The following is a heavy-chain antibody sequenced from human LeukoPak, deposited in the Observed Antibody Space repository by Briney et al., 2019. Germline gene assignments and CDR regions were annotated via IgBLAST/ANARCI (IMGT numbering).Heavy chain of an antibody. Sequence: ASVKVSCKASGYTFTGYYMHWVRQAPGQGLEWMGWINPNSGGTNYAQKFQGRVTMTRDTSISTAYMELSRLRSDDTAVYYCAKDGDSSGYYNGGDYYYYYMDVWGKGTTVTISS. V-gene: IGHV1-2*02. CDR2: INPNSGGT. D-gene: IGHD3-22*01. J-gene: IGHJ6*03. CDR3: AKDGDSSGYYNGGDYYYYYMDV. CDR1: GYTFTGYY.